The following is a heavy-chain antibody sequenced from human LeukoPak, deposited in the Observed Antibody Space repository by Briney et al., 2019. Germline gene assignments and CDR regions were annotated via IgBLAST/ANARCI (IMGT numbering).Heavy chain of an antibody. V-gene: IGHV4-34*01. D-gene: IGHD3-3*02. CDR1: GGSISSYY. CDR2: INHSGAT. CDR3: ASSRFGVVTPWITRMDV. Sequence: SETLSLTCTVSGGSISSYYWSWIRQPPGKGLEWIGEINHSGATNYNPSLKSRVTIPVDTSKNQFSLKLSSVTAADTAVYYCASSRFGVVTPWITRMDVWGQGTTVTVSS. J-gene: IGHJ6*02.